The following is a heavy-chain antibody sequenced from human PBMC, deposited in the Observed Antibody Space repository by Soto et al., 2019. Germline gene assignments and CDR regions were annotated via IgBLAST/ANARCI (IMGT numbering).Heavy chain of an antibody. V-gene: IGHV1-18*01. CDR2: ISAYNGNT. CDR1: GYTFTSYG. D-gene: IGHD2-15*01. Sequence: ASVKVSCKASGYTFTSYGISWGRQALGQGLEWMGWISAYNGNTNYAQKLQGRVTMTTDTSTSTAYMELRSLRSDDTAVYYCARVQAYCSGGSCYSAVYYYYYMDVWG. J-gene: IGHJ6*03. CDR3: ARVQAYCSGGSCYSAVYYYYYMDV.